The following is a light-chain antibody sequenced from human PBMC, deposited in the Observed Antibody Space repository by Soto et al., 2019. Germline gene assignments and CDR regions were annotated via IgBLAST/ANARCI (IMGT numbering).Light chain of an antibody. V-gene: IGKV3-11*01. CDR2: DAS. CDR1: QSVSSY. J-gene: IGKJ4*01. Sequence: IVLTQSPATLSLSPGEGATLSCRASQSVSSYLAWYQQKPGQAPRLLIYDASNRATGIPARFSSSGSGTDFTLTISSLEPEDFAVYFCQQRSNCPLTFGGGTKVEIK. CDR3: QQRSNCPLT.